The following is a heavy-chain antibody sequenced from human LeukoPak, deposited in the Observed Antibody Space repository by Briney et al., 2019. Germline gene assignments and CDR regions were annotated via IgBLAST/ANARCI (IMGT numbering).Heavy chain of an antibody. V-gene: IGHV4-59*01. CDR1: GGSISSYY. CDR2: IYYTGST. CDR3: ARGRDLLFGKYYFDY. D-gene: IGHD2-21*01. J-gene: IGHJ4*02. Sequence: PSETLSLTCTVSGGSISSYYWSWIRQPPGKGLEWIGYIYYTGSTNYNPSLKSRVTISVDTSKNQFSLKLSSVTAADAAVYYCARGRDLLFGKYYFDYWGQGTLVTVSS.